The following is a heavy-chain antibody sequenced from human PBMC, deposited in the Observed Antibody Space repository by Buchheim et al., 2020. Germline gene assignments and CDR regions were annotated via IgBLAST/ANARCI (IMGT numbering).Heavy chain of an antibody. CDR1: GFTFSAYA. CDR3: AKGWGGPRDAFDI. V-gene: IGHV3-23*01. Sequence: EVQVLESGGGLVQPGGSLRLSCAASGFTFSAYAMNWVRQTPGKGPEWVSSISGSGGSTYYADSVKGRFTISRDNSKNTLYLQMNSLRAEDTAVYYCAKGWGGPRDAFDIWGQGT. D-gene: IGHD2-15*01. CDR2: ISGSGGST. J-gene: IGHJ3*02.